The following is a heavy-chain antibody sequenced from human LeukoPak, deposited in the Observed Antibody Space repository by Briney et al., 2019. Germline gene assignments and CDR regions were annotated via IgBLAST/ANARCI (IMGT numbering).Heavy chain of an antibody. CDR3: ARDPLAGYSSSPRPL. D-gene: IGHD6-13*01. CDR1: GGSISSSSYY. Sequence: SETLSLTCTVSGGSISSSSYYWGWIRQPPGKGLEWIGSIYYSGSTYYNPSLKSRVTISVDTSKNQFSLKLSSVTAADTAVYYCARDPLAGYSSSPRPLWGQGTLVTVSS. CDR2: IYYSGST. V-gene: IGHV4-39*07. J-gene: IGHJ4*02.